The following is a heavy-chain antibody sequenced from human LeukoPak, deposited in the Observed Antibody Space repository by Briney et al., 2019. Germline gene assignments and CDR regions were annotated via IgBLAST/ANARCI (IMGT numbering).Heavy chain of an antibody. V-gene: IGHV4-30-4*01. D-gene: IGHD1-26*01. Sequence: SETLALPCTVSGGSISSGDYYWSWIRQPPGKGLEWIGYIYYSGSTYYNPSLKSRVTISVDTSKNQFSLKLSSVTAADTAVYYCARGGGRRYYYYGMDVWGKGTTVTVSS. CDR2: IYYSGST. CDR1: GGSISSGDYY. J-gene: IGHJ6*04. CDR3: ARGGGRRYYYYGMDV.